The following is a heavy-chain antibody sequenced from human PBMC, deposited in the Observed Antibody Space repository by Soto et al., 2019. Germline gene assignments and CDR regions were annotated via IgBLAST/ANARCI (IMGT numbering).Heavy chain of an antibody. J-gene: IGHJ4*02. CDR1: GFSLSTSGVG. CDR2: IYWDDDE. V-gene: IGHV2-5*02. D-gene: IGHD3-10*01. CDR3: AHLLYGSGSYYRQFDY. Sequence: QITLKESGPTLVKPTQTLTLTCTFSGFSLSTSGVGVGWIRQPPGKALEWLALIYWDDDERYSPSLKSRLTITXXTXKTXVVLTMTNMDPVDTATYYCAHLLYGSGSYYRQFDYWGQGTLVTVSS.